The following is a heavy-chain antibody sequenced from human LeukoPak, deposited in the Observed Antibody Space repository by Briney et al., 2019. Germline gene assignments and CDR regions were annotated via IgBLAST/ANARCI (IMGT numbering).Heavy chain of an antibody. D-gene: IGHD3-10*01. CDR1: GYSIRGGYY. CDR2: IYQSGNT. J-gene: IGHJ4*02. CDR3: ARGDRLSEYYGSGYPLDY. Sequence: SETLSLTCTVSGYSIRGGYYWSWIRQPPGKGLEWIGSIYQSGNTYYNPSLKSRVTISVDASKNQFSLRLSSVTAADTAVYYCARGDRLSEYYGSGYPLDYWGQGTLVTVSS. V-gene: IGHV4-38-2*02.